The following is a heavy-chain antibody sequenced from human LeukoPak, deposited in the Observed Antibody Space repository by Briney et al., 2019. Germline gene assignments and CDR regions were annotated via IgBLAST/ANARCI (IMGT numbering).Heavy chain of an antibody. V-gene: IGHV4-34*01. CDR1: GGSFSDYF. J-gene: IGHJ3*01. CDR2: ITHSGST. D-gene: IGHD2-21*02. CDR3: SSGDCGGDPCYV. Sequence: SETLSLTCAVFGGSFSDYFWSWIRQAPGKGLEWIGEITHSGSTNYSPSLKSRVTISVDTSKNQFSLKLSSVTAEDTAVYYCSSGDCGGDPCYVWGQGTTVTVSS.